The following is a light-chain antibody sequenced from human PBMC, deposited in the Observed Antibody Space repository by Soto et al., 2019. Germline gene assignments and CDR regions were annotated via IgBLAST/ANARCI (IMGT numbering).Light chain of an antibody. CDR2: QAS. CDR1: QSISSW. Sequence: DIQMTQSPSTLSASVGDRVTITCRASQSISSWLAWYQQKPGKAPKLLIYQASSLQSGVRSRFSGSGSGTEFTLTISSLQPDDFATYYCQSGVTFGGGTKVEIK. V-gene: IGKV1-5*03. J-gene: IGKJ4*01. CDR3: QSGVT.